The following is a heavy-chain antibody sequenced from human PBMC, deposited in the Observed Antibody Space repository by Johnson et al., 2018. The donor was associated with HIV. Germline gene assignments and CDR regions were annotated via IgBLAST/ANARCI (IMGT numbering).Heavy chain of an antibody. CDR3: TRRSPYDAFDI. V-gene: IGHV3-30*14. CDR2: ISYDGSNK. Sequence: QVQPVESGGGVVQPGRSLRLSCAASGFTFSSYAMHWVRQAPGKGLEWVAVISYDGSNKYYADAVKGRSTISRDNSKNTLYLQMNSLRAEDTAVYYCTRRSPYDAFDIWGQGTMVTVSS. J-gene: IGHJ3*02. CDR1: GFTFSSYA.